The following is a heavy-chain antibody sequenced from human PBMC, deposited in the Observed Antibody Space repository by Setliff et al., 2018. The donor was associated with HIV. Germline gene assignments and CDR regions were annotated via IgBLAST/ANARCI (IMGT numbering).Heavy chain of an antibody. Sequence: WWAWVRRPPGKGLEWIGEVFHSGSTNYNPSLNSRGTIAVDKSRNQLSLNLRSVTAADTAVYHCVRGTRNFWDSFYFDYWGQGTLVTVSS. CDR1: W. CDR2: VFHSGST. J-gene: IGHJ4*02. CDR3: VRGTRNFWDSFYFDY. V-gene: IGHV4-4*02. D-gene: IGHD3-3*01.